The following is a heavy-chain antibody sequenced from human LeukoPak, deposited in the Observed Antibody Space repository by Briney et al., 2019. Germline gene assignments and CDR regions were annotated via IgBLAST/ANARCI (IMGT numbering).Heavy chain of an antibody. Sequence: SETLSLTCTVSGGSISSYYWSWIRQPAGKGLEWIGRIYTSGSTNYNPSLKSRVTMSVDTSKNQFSLKLSSVTAADTAVYYCARDRGSGSLNAFDIWGQGQWSPSLQ. CDR2: IYTSGST. CDR3: ARDRGSGSLNAFDI. D-gene: IGHD3-10*01. J-gene: IGHJ3*02. V-gene: IGHV4-4*07. CDR1: GGSISSYY.